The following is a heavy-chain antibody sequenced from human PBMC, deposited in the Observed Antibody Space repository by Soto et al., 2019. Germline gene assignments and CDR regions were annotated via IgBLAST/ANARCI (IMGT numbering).Heavy chain of an antibody. D-gene: IGHD6-19*01. CDR1: GFTFSDYA. V-gene: IGHV3-30*18. J-gene: IGHJ4*02. CDR2: VSHDGRNT. CDR3: AKGGLQWLVTSDFNY. Sequence: VQLVESGGGVVQPGRSLRLSCAASGFTFSDYAMHWVRQAPGKGLEWVAVVSHDGRNTHYADSVKGRFTISRDSSKNKVSLERTSLRAEDTSVYYCAKGGLQWLVTSDFNYWGQGALVTVSS.